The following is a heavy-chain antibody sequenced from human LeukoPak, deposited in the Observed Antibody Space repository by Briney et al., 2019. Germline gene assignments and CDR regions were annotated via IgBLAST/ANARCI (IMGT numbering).Heavy chain of an antibody. J-gene: IGHJ4*02. Sequence: GGSLRLSCAASGFTFSSYSMNWVRQAPGKGLEWVSYISSSSSTIYYADSVKGRFTISRDNAKNSLYLQMNSLRAEDTAVYYCASLSDFWSGYYRYWGQGTLVTVSS. CDR2: ISSSSSTI. CDR1: GFTFSSYS. V-gene: IGHV3-48*04. CDR3: ASLSDFWSGYYRY. D-gene: IGHD3-3*01.